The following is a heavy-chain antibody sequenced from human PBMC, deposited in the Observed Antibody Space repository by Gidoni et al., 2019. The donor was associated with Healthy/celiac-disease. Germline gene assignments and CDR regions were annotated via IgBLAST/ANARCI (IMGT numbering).Heavy chain of an antibody. CDR2: IGSSSSYI. Sequence: EVQPVASGGGLVKPGGSLRLSCAASGVTFSSYSMNWVREDGGKGLERVSSIGSSSSYIYYADSVKGRLTISRDNAKNSLYLQMNGLRAEDTAVYYGAGEYYDFWSGYMWGQGTLVTVSS. J-gene: IGHJ4*02. CDR1: GVTFSSYS. V-gene: IGHV3-21*01. D-gene: IGHD3-3*01. CDR3: AGEYYDFWSGYM.